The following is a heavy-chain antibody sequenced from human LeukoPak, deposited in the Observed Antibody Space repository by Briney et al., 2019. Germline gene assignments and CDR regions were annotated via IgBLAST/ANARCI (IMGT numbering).Heavy chain of an antibody. Sequence: GGSLRLSCTASEFSVGSNYMTWVRQAPGKGLEWVSSISSSSSYIYYADSVKGRFTISRDNAKNSLYLQMNSLRAEDTAVYYCARDRIAVAGIAHFDYWGQGTLVTVSS. J-gene: IGHJ4*02. D-gene: IGHD6-19*01. V-gene: IGHV3-21*01. CDR2: ISSSSSYI. CDR3: ARDRIAVAGIAHFDY. CDR1: EFSVGSNY.